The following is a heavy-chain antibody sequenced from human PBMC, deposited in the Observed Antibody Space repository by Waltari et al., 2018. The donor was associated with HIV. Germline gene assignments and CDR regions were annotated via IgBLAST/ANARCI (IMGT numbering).Heavy chain of an antibody. CDR1: GGSVSGRSLS. Sequence: QVHLQESGPGLVRPSETLSLTCTASGGSVSGRSLSWGWIRQPPGKGLDWIGTIYYSGTTIYNPSLNSRVTISADTSKNQLSLKLNSVTAADTAVYYCVGLVGITLKIDYWGQGTLVPVSP. V-gene: IGHV4-39*01. CDR2: IYYSGTT. D-gene: IGHD2-15*01. J-gene: IGHJ4*02. CDR3: VGLVGITLKIDY.